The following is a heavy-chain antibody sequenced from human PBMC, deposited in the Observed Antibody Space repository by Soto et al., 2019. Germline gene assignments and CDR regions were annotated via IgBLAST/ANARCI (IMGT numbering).Heavy chain of an antibody. Sequence: GGSLRLSCAASGFPFTTYGMHWVRQAPGKGLEWVAVIWANGINNYYADSVRGRFTISRDNSKNTLDLQMNYLRAEDTALYYCAKIHLGRRAFDIWGQGTMVTVSS. J-gene: IGHJ3*02. CDR3: AKIHLGRRAFDI. CDR1: GFPFTTYG. CDR2: IWANGINN. V-gene: IGHV3-33*06.